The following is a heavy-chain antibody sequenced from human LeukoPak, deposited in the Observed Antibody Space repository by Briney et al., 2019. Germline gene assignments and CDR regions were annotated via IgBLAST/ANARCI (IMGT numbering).Heavy chain of an antibody. Sequence: SETLSLTCAVYGGSFSGYYWSWIRQSPGTGLEWIGEINHGGSTNYNPSLMSRVSISANSSNNHFSLRLSSVTAADTAVYYCTRGWYNYGSITDSWGQGTLVTVSS. J-gene: IGHJ5*01. CDR2: INHGGST. CDR3: TRGWYNYGSITDS. V-gene: IGHV4-34*01. D-gene: IGHD3-10*01. CDR1: GGSFSGYY.